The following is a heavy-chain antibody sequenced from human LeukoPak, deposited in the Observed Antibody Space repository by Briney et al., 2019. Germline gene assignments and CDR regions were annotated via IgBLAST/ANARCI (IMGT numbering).Heavy chain of an antibody. Sequence: GGSLRLSCAASGFTFSSYAMSWVRQAPGKGLEWVGRIKPKTDGETTEYAAPVKDRFSISRDDSKSMMYLQMNSLKTEDTAVYYCITPLPYSTQGGQGTLVTVSS. J-gene: IGHJ4*02. CDR1: GFTFSSYA. CDR2: IKPKTDGETT. D-gene: IGHD2-21*01. CDR3: ITPLPYSTQ. V-gene: IGHV3-15*01.